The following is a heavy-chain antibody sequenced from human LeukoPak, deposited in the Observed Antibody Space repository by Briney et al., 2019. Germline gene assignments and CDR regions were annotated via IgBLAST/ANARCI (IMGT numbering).Heavy chain of an antibody. V-gene: IGHV3-48*03. CDR2: INSGGTPI. D-gene: IGHD1-26*01. CDR3: ARDKIVGATYFDY. CDR1: GFIFSNYE. Sequence: GGSLRLSCAASGFIFSNYEMNWVRQAPGKGLEWISYINSGGTPIYYADSVKGRFTMSRDNAKNSLYLQMNSLRAEDTAVYYCARDKIVGATYFDYWGQGTLVTVSS. J-gene: IGHJ4*02.